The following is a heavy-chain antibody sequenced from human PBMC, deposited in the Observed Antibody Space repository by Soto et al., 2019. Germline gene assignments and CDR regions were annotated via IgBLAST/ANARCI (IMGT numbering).Heavy chain of an antibody. CDR2: ISGSGGST. D-gene: IGHD3-3*01. CDR1: GFTFSSYA. Sequence: GGSLRLSCAASGFTFSSYAMSWVRQAPGKGLEWVSAISGSGGSTYYADSVKGRFTISRDNSKNTLYLQMNSLRAEDTAVYYCAKDGRFLEGLLIGGYFDYWGQGTLVTVSS. CDR3: AKDGRFLEGLLIGGYFDY. V-gene: IGHV3-23*01. J-gene: IGHJ4*02.